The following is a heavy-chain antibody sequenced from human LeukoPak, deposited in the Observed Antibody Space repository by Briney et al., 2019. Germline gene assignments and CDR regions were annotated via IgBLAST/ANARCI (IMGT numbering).Heavy chain of an antibody. CDR1: GFTFSAYE. D-gene: IGHD3-22*01. CDR2: ISSSSSYI. CDR3: ASEYYYDSSGYYYVSSYFDY. Sequence: GGSLRLSCAASGFTFSAYEMNWVRQALGKGLEWVSSISSSSSYIYYADSVKGRFTISRDNAKNSLYLQMNSLRAEDTAVYYCASEYYYDSSGYYYVSSYFDYWGQGTLVTVSS. J-gene: IGHJ4*02. V-gene: IGHV3-21*01.